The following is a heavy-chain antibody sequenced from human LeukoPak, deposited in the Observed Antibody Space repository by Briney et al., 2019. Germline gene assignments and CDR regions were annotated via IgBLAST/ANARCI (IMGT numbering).Heavy chain of an antibody. CDR2: INPSGGST. CDR3: AREEGIVGATNWIDP. J-gene: IGHJ5*02. V-gene: IGHV1-46*01. CDR1: GYTFTSYY. D-gene: IGHD1-26*01. Sequence: ASVKVSCKASGYTFTSYYMHWVRQAPGQGLEWMGIINPSGGSTSYAQKFQGRVTMTRDTSTSTVYMELSSLRSEDTAVYYCAREEGIVGATNWIDPWGQGTLVTVSS.